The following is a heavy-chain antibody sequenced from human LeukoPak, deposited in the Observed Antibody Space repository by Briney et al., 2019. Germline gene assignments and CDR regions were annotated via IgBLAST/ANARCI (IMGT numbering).Heavy chain of an antibody. Sequence: GASVKVSCKTPGHIFTSYYMNWVRQAPGQGLDWMGIINPTSGRTTYAKKFQGRVTMTRDMSTSTVYMELSSLRSDDTAVYYCASRTRPNVGAFDIWGQGTVVTVSS. CDR2: INPTSGRT. CDR1: GHIFTSYY. J-gene: IGHJ3*02. V-gene: IGHV1-46*01. CDR3: ASRTRPNVGAFDI. D-gene: IGHD6-6*01.